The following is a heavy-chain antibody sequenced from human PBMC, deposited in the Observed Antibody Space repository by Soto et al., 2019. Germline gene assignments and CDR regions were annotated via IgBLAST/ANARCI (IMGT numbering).Heavy chain of an antibody. CDR3: TTWGGGRGMDV. CDR2: IKSKTDGGTT. Sequence: EVQLVESGGGLVKPGGSLRLSCAASGFTFSNAWMSWVRQAPGKGLEWVGRIKSKTDGGTTDYAAPVKGRFTISGDDSKNTLYLQMNSPKTEDTAVYYCTTWGGGRGMDVWGQGTTVTVSS. CDR1: GFTFSNAW. V-gene: IGHV3-15*01. J-gene: IGHJ6*02. D-gene: IGHD1-26*01.